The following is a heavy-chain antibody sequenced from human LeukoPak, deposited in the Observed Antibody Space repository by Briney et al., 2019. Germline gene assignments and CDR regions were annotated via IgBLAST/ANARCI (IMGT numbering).Heavy chain of an antibody. CDR1: GGSIGSYY. CDR3: ARESRGWYGGNSEAFDY. V-gene: IGHV4-59*01. J-gene: IGHJ4*02. D-gene: IGHD4-23*01. CDR2: IYYSGST. Sequence: PSETLSLTCTVSGGSIGSYYWSWIRQPPGKGLEWIGFIYYSGSTNYNPSLKSRVTISVDTSKNQFSLKLSSVTAADTAVYYCARESRGWYGGNSEAFDYWGQGTLVTVSS.